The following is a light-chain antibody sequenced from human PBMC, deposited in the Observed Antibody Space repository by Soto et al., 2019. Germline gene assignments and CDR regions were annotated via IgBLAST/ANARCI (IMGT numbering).Light chain of an antibody. V-gene: IGLV1-36*01. CDR1: SSNVGNNV. CDR3: AAWDDSLNSVV. CDR2: YDD. J-gene: IGLJ2*01. Sequence: QSVLTQPPSVSEAPRQRVTISCSGSSSNVGNNVVNWYQQLPGKAPKLLIYYDDLLPSGVSDRFSGSKSGTSASLAISGLQSDDEADYYCAAWDDSLNSVVFGGGTKLTVL.